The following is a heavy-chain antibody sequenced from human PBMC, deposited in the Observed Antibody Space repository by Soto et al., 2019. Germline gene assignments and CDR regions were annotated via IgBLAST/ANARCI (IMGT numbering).Heavy chain of an antibody. CDR2: IIPIFGTA. V-gene: IGHV1-69*06. J-gene: IGHJ6*02. CDR3: ARQFGVVIIMEPYYYYGMDV. Sequence: SVKVSCKASGGTFSSYSISWVLQAPGQGLEWMGGIIPIFGTANYAQKFQGRVTITADKSTSTAYMELSSLRSEDTAVYYCARQFGVVIIMEPYYYYGMDVWGQGTTVTVSS. CDR1: GGTFSSYS. D-gene: IGHD3-3*01.